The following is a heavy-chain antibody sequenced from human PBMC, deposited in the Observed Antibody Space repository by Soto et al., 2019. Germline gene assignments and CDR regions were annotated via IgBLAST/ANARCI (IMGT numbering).Heavy chain of an antibody. Sequence: GGSLRLSCAASGFTFSSYGMHWVLQAPGKGLEWVAVISYDGSNKYYADSVKGRFTISRDNSKNTLYLQMNSLRAEDTAVYYCAKDSSSGWYSYFAYWGQGTLVTVSS. J-gene: IGHJ4*02. CDR1: GFTFSSYG. CDR3: AKDSSSGWYSYFAY. CDR2: ISYDGSNK. V-gene: IGHV3-30*18. D-gene: IGHD6-19*01.